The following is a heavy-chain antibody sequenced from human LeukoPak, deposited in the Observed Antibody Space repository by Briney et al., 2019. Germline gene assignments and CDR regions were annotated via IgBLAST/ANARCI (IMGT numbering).Heavy chain of an antibody. CDR2: ISSSSSTI. D-gene: IGHD2-15*01. J-gene: IGHJ6*03. CDR1: GFTFSSYS. Sequence: QPGGSLRLSCAASGFTFSSYSMNWVRQAPGKGLEWVSYISSSSSTIYYADSVKGRFTIPRDNAKNSLYLQMNSLRAEDTAVYYCARSGRVVYYYYYMDVWGKGTTVTVSS. CDR3: ARSGRVVYYYYYMDV. V-gene: IGHV3-48*04.